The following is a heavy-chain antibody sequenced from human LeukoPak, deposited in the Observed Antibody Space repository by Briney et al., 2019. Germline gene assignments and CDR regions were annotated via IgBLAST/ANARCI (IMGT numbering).Heavy chain of an antibody. J-gene: IGHJ6*02. Sequence: SETLSLTCTVSGGSISSGGYYWSWIRQHPGKGLEWIGYIYYSGSTYYNPSLKSRVTISVDTSKNQFSLKLSSVTAADTAVYYCAAVVPAARYYYYGMDVWGQGTTVTVSS. CDR2: IYYSGST. CDR3: AAVVPAARYYYYGMDV. V-gene: IGHV4-31*03. D-gene: IGHD2-2*01. CDR1: GGSISSGGYY.